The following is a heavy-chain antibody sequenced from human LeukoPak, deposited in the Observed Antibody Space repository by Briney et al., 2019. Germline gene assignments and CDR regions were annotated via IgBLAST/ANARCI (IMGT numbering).Heavy chain of an antibody. CDR3: ARGYSSSWYPALGAFDY. CDR1: GGSISSSNW. D-gene: IGHD6-13*01. Sequence: SETLSLTCAVSGGSISSSNWWSWVRQPPGKGLEWIGEIYHSGSTNYNPSLKSRVTISVDKSKNQSSLKLSSVTAADTAVYYCARGYSSSWYPALGAFDYWGQGTLVTVSS. CDR2: IYHSGST. J-gene: IGHJ4*02. V-gene: IGHV4-4*02.